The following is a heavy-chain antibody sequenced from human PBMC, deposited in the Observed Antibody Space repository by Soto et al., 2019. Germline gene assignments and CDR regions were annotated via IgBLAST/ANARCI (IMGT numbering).Heavy chain of an antibody. D-gene: IGHD6-19*01. CDR2: IRSKAYGGTT. CDR3: TRELVAGKYYYYYYGMDV. J-gene: IGHJ6*02. V-gene: IGHV3-49*03. Sequence: PGGSLRLSCTASGFTFGDYAMSWFRQAPGKGLEWVGFIRSKAYGGTTEYAASVKGRFTISRDDSKSIAYLQMNSLKTEDTAVYYCTRELVAGKYYYYYYGMDVWGQGTTVTVSS. CDR1: GFTFGDYA.